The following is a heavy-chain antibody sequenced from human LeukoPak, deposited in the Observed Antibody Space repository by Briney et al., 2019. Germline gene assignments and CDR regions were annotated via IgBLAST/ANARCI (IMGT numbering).Heavy chain of an antibody. V-gene: IGHV1-69*04. CDR3: ARASNYYDSSGYIRDPYYFDY. D-gene: IGHD3-22*01. CDR1: GGTFSSYA. CDR2: IIPILGIA. Sequence: SVKVSCKASGGTFSSYAISWVRQAPGQGLEWMGRIIPILGIANYAQKFQGRVTITADKSTSTAYMELSSLRSEDTAVYYCARASNYYDSSGYIRDPYYFDYWGQGTLVTVSS. J-gene: IGHJ4*02.